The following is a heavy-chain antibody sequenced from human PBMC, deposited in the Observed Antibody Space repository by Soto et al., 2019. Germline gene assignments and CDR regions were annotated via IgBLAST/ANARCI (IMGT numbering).Heavy chain of an antibody. CDR1: GFTFDDYA. J-gene: IGHJ6*03. CDR2: ISWNSGSI. Sequence: EVQLVESGGGLVQPGRSLRLSCAASGFTFDDYAMHWVRQAPGKGLEWVSGISWNSGSIGYADSVKGRFTISRDKAKNALYLRMNSLGAEDTALYYCAKDSGGHCSSTSCIYSYYMDVWGKGTTVTVSS. V-gene: IGHV3-9*01. CDR3: AKDSGGHCSSTSCIYSYYMDV. D-gene: IGHD2-2*01.